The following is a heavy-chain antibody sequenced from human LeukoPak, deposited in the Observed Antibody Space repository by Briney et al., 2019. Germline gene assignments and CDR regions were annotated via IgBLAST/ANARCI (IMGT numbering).Heavy chain of an antibody. CDR2: INPNSGGT. CDR1: GYTFTGYY. Sequence: ASVKVSCKASGYTFTGYYMHWVRQAPGQGLEWMGWINPNSGGTNYAQKFQGRVTMTRDTSTSTVYMELSSLRSEDTAVYYCARAPMDIRFLEWLSLNYYYYYGMDVWGQGTTVTVSS. J-gene: IGHJ6*02. CDR3: ARAPMDIRFLEWLSLNYYYYYGMDV. V-gene: IGHV1-2*02. D-gene: IGHD3-3*01.